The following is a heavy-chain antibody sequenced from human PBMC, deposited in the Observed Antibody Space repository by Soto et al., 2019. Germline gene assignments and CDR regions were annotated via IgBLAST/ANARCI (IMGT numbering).Heavy chain of an antibody. Sequence: EVHLVESGGGLVQPGGSLRLSCAGSGFTFSNDWMNWVRQAPGKGLEWVANIKEDGSEKYYVESVKGRFTISRDNSQNSLYLQMNRRRAEDTAVYYCARASGVDSWGHGTLVTVSA. CDR2: IKEDGSEK. CDR3: ARASGVDS. V-gene: IGHV3-7*03. J-gene: IGHJ5*01. D-gene: IGHD1-26*01. CDR1: GFTFSNDW.